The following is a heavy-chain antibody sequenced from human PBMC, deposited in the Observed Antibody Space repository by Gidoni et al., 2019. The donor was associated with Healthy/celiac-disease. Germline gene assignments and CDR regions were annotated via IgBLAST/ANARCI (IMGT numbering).Heavy chain of an antibody. J-gene: IGHJ4*02. D-gene: IGHD3-10*01. CDR3: ARQPVLLQRPFDY. CDR2: IYYSGST. Sequence: QLQLQESGPGLVKPLETLSLTCTVSGGSISSRSYYWGWIRQPPGKGLEWIGSIYYSGSTYYNPSLKSRVTISVDTSKNQFSLKLSSVTAADTAVYYCARQPVLLQRPFDYWGQGTLVTVSS. CDR1: GGSISSRSYY. V-gene: IGHV4-39*01.